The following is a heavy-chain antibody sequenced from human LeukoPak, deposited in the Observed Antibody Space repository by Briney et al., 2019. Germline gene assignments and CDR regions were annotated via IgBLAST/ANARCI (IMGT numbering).Heavy chain of an antibody. CDR2: INTDGAYI. CDR3: ARDPSSGWYLKGWFDP. D-gene: IGHD6-19*01. J-gene: IGHJ5*02. V-gene: IGHV3-21*01. CDR1: GFTFSSYG. Sequence: GGSLRLSCAASGFTFSSYGMSWVRQAPGKGLEWVSAINTDGAYIYYADSVKGRFTISRDNAKNSLYLQMNSLRAEDTAVYYCARDPSSGWYLKGWFDPWGQGTLVTVSS.